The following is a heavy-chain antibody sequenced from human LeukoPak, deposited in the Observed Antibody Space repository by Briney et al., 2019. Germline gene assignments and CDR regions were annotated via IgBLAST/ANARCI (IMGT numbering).Heavy chain of an antibody. V-gene: IGHV3-21*01. CDR1: GFTFSSYT. CDR2: IDPSSTYI. J-gene: IGHJ4*02. Sequence: GRSLRLSCAASGFTFSSYTMNWVRQAPGKGLEWVSSIDPSSTYIYYADSVKGRFTISRDNAQNSLYLQMNSLRAEDTAVYYCTGDYGDSGGWGQGTLVTVSS. CDR3: TGDYGDSGG. D-gene: IGHD4-17*01.